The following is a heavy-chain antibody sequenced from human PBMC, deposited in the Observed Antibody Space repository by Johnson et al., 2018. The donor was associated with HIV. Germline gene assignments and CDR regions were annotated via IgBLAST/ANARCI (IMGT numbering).Heavy chain of an antibody. CDR1: GFTVSSNY. CDR3: AKDKGYYDSSGPKGI. J-gene: IGHJ3*02. CDR2: ITGSGGST. Sequence: VQLVESGGGLIQPGGSLRLSCAASGFTVSSNYMSWVRQAPGKGLEWVSAITGSGGSTYYADSVKGRFTISRDNSKNTLYLQMNSLRAEDTAVYYCAKDKGYYDSSGPKGIWGQGTMVTVSS. V-gene: IGHV3-23*04. D-gene: IGHD3-22*01.